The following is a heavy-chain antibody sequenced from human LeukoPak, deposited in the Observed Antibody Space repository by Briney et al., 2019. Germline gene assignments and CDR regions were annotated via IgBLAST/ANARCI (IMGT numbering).Heavy chain of an antibody. CDR1: GYTFTGYY. D-gene: IGHD3-22*01. CDR2: INPNSGST. J-gene: IGHJ5*02. Sequence: ASVKVSCKASGYTFTGYYMHWVRQAPGQGLEWMGWINPNSGSTNYSQKFQVRVTMTRDTSISTAYMELSRLRSDDTAVYYCARMDYYDSSGYGYWFDPWGQGTLVTVSS. V-gene: IGHV1-2*02. CDR3: ARMDYYDSSGYGYWFDP.